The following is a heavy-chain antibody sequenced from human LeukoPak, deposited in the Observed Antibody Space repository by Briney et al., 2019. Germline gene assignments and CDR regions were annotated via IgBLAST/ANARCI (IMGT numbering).Heavy chain of an antibody. CDR2: IIPIFGTA. Sequence: SVKVSCKASGGTFSSYAISWVRQAPGQGLEWMGGIIPIFGTANYAQKFQGRVTITADKSTSTAYMELSSLRSEDTAVYYCAREDYYGSGTDWGQGTLAAVSS. D-gene: IGHD3-10*01. CDR3: AREDYYGSGTD. V-gene: IGHV1-69*06. CDR1: GGTFSSYA. J-gene: IGHJ4*02.